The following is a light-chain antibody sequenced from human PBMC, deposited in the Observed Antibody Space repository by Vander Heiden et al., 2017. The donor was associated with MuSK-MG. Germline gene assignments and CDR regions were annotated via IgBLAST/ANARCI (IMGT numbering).Light chain of an antibody. J-gene: IGLJ2*01. CDR1: SSNIGNNA. Sequence: QSALTQPPSVSEAPRQRVTISCSGSSSNIGNNAVNWYQQLPGKAPKLLIYYDDLLPSGVSDRLSGSKSGTSASLAISGLQSEDEADYYCAAWDDSLNGVVFGGGTKLTVL. CDR2: YDD. V-gene: IGLV1-36*01. CDR3: AAWDDSLNGVV.